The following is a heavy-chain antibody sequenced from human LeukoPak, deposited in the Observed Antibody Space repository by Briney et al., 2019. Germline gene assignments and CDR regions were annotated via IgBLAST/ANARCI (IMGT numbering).Heavy chain of an antibody. CDR1: GFPFSAYD. J-gene: IGHJ2*01. CDR2: FGSAGDT. Sequence: PGGSPRLSCATSGFPFSAYDMHWVRQAPGKGLEWVSAFGSAGDTYYPGAVKGRFTISRDYATDSLYLQMNSLRAGDTAVYFCVRGALPGDNWYFDLWGRGTLVTVSS. V-gene: IGHV3-13*01. CDR3: VRGALPGDNWYFDL.